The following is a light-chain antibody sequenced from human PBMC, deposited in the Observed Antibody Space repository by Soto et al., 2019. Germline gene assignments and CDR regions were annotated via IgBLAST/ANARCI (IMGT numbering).Light chain of an antibody. V-gene: IGKV3-20*01. CDR2: DAS. CDR3: QQYGSSQWT. Sequence: EIVMTQSPATLSVSPRESATLSCRASQSVSSNLAWHQQKPGQAPRTLMYDASTRATGISARFSGSGSGTDFTLTISRLEPEDFAVYYCQQYGSSQWTFGQGTKVDIK. CDR1: QSVSSN. J-gene: IGKJ1*01.